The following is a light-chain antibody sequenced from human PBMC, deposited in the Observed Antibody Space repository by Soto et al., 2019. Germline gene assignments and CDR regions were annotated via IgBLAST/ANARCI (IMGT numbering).Light chain of an antibody. CDR3: SSYTTSNTLV. V-gene: IGLV2-14*01. CDR2: EVS. Sequence: QSVLTQPASVSGSPGQSITISCTGTSSDVGAYTYVSWYRQHPGKAPKLMIFEVSDRPSGVSNRFSGSKSGNTASLTISGLQAEDEADYYCSSYTTSNTLVFGGGTKVTVL. CDR1: SSDVGAYTY. J-gene: IGLJ2*01.